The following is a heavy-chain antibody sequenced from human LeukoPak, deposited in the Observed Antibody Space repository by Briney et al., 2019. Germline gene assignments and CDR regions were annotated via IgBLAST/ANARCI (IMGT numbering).Heavy chain of an antibody. J-gene: IGHJ4*02. CDR3: ARGVEYCISTTCYPYFDF. V-gene: IGHV4-59*12. Sequence: SETLSLTCSVSGDSISSYYWSWIRQPPGKGLEWIGYIYYSGSTNYNPSLKSRVTMSIDTSKNQFSLKLSSVTAADTAVYYCARGVEYCISTTCYPYFDFWGQGTLVTVSS. CDR1: GDSISSYY. D-gene: IGHD2-2*01. CDR2: IYYSGST.